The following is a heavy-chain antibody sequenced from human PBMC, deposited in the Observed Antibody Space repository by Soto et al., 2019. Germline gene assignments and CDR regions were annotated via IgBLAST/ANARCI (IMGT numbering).Heavy chain of an antibody. V-gene: IGHV3-66*01. CDR2: IYSSGGT. Sequence: SLRLSCAASGFTVSSNYMTWVRQAPGKGLEWVSVIYSSGGTYYADSVKGRFTISRDNSKNTLYLQMNSLRAEDTAVYYCARMIDYVSYWDQGALVTVSS. CDR3: ARMIDYVSY. CDR1: GFTVSSNY. J-gene: IGHJ4*02. D-gene: IGHD4-17*01.